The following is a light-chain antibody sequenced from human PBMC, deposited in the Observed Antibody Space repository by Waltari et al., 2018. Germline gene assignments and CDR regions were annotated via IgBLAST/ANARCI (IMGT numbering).Light chain of an antibody. CDR3: QQYDTPLS. CDR2: GAS. V-gene: IGKV1-33*01. J-gene: IGKJ4*01. CDR1: QDIYNS. Sequence: EIQMTQSPSSLSASVGDRVTIPCQANQDIYNSLNWYQQKPGKAPNLLIYGASNLEPVVSSRFSGSGSVTHFTFTISSLQPDDFATYYCQQYDTPLSFGGGTKVAIK.